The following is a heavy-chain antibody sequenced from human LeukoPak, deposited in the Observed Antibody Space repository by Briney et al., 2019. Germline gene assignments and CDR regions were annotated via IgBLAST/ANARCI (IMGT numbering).Heavy chain of an antibody. CDR1: GYTFTSYA. V-gene: IGHV1-3*01. CDR3: ARDLAGRLTTVTTEAFDI. CDR2: INAGNGNT. Sequence: ASVKVPCKASGYTFTSYAMHWVRQAPGQRLEWMGWINAGNGNTKYSQKFQGRVTITRDTSASTAYMELSSLRSEDTAVYYCARDLAGRLTTVTTEAFDIWGQGTMVTVSS. J-gene: IGHJ3*02. D-gene: IGHD4-17*01.